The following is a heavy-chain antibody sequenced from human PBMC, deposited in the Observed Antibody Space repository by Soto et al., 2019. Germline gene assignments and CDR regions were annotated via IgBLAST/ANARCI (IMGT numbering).Heavy chain of an antibody. Sequence: GESLKISCKGSGYSFTIYWIGWVRQMPGKGLEWMGIIYPSDSDTRYGPSFQGQVTISADKSLSTAYLQWSSLKASDTAMYYCARLEYSSGWYYFDYWGQGTLVTVSS. CDR1: GYSFTIYW. CDR2: IYPSDSDT. D-gene: IGHD6-19*01. J-gene: IGHJ4*02. CDR3: ARLEYSSGWYYFDY. V-gene: IGHV5-51*01.